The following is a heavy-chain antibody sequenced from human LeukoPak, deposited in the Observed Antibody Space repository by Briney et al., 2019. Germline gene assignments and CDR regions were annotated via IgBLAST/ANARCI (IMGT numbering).Heavy chain of an antibody. J-gene: IGHJ4*02. CDR3: AREPPTTMIVVVTGDY. Sequence: GGSLRLSCAASGFTFSSYWMHWVRQGPGKGLEWVSRINMDGTTISYADSVKGRFTISRDNAKNTLYLQMSSLRAEDTAVYYCAREPPTTMIVVVTGDYWGQGTLVTVSS. D-gene: IGHD3-22*01. V-gene: IGHV3-74*01. CDR2: INMDGTTI. CDR1: GFTFSSYW.